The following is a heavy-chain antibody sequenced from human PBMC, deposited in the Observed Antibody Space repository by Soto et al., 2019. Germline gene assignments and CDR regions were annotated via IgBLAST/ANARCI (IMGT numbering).Heavy chain of an antibody. Sequence: GSLRLSFVASGFTFTNFWMSWVRQAPGKGLEWVANIKGDGSEKRYVDSVKGRFTISRDNAKNSVYLQMNSLRVEDTALYYCGRDEVRNGVGVWGPGTTVTVSS. J-gene: IGHJ6*02. CDR3: GRDEVRNGVGV. CDR1: GFTFTNFW. V-gene: IGHV3-7*01. CDR2: IKGDGSEK.